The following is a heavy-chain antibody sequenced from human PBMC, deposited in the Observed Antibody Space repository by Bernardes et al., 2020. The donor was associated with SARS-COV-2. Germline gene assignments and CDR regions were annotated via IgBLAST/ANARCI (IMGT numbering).Heavy chain of an antibody. CDR1: GFTFSSYW. J-gene: IGHJ6*02. D-gene: IGHD5-12*01. CDR2: IKQDGSEK. Sequence: GGSLRLSCAASGFTFSSYWMSWVRQAPGKGLEWVANIKQDGSEKYYVDSVKGRFTISRDNAKNSLYLQMNSLRAEDTAVYYCARVPTTSYYYYYGMDVWGQGTTVTVSS. V-gene: IGHV3-7*01. CDR3: ARVPTTSYYYYYGMDV.